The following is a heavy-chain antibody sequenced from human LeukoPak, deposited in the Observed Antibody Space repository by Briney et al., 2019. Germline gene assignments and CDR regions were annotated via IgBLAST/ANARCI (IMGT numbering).Heavy chain of an antibody. D-gene: IGHD1-1*01. CDR1: GFTFSSYS. V-gene: IGHV3-21*01. Sequence: PGGSLRLSCAASGFTFSSYSMNWVRQAPGKGLEWVSSISSSSSYIYYADSVKGRFTISRDNAKNSLYLQMNSLRAEDTAVFYCARELEVGAFDIWGQGTMVTVSS. CDR2: ISSSSSYI. CDR3: ARELEVGAFDI. J-gene: IGHJ3*02.